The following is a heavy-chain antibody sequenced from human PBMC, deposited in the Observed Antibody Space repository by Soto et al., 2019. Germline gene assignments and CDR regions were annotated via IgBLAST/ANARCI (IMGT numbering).Heavy chain of an antibody. CDR3: ARESGGATATLDYYYFYMDV. Sequence: QVQLVQSGAEVRKPGASVTVSCRSSGDSFNDYYIHWVRQAPGQGFEWMGWINPNGGVTKCAQRFRGWFSMTRDTSITTVYMQLIMLRSDDSAVYYCARESGGATATLDYYYFYMDVWGTGTTVTVSS. D-gene: IGHD5-12*01. V-gene: IGHV1-2*04. J-gene: IGHJ6*03. CDR1: GDSFNDYY. CDR2: INPNGGVT.